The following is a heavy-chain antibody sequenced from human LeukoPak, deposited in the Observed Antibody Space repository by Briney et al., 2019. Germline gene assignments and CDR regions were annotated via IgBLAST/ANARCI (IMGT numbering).Heavy chain of an antibody. V-gene: IGHV3-21*01. CDR2: ISSSSSYI. D-gene: IGHD6-19*01. CDR1: GFTFSSYT. Sequence: PGGSLRLSCAASGFTFSSYTMNWVRQAPGKGLEWVSSISSSSSYIYYADSVKGRFIISRDNAENSLYLQMNSLRAEDTAVYYCARDLIPDSSGWFDYWGQGTLVTVSS. J-gene: IGHJ4*02. CDR3: ARDLIPDSSGWFDY.